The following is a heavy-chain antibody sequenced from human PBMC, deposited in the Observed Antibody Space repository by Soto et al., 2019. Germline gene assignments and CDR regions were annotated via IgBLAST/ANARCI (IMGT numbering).Heavy chain of an antibody. Sequence: PGGSLRLSCAASGFTFSSYAMSWVRQAPGKGLEWVSAISGNGGSTYYADSVKGRFTISRDNSKNTLYLQMNSLRAEDTAVYYCARDLVAGTTPNRTPGDYYYYGMDVWGQGTTVTVSS. J-gene: IGHJ6*02. CDR1: GFTFSSYA. CDR3: ARDLVAGTTPNRTPGDYYYYGMDV. V-gene: IGHV3-23*01. D-gene: IGHD1-1*01. CDR2: ISGNGGST.